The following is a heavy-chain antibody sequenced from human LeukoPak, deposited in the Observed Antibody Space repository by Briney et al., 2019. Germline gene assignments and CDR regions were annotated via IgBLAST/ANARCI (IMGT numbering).Heavy chain of an antibody. Sequence: SQTLSLTCAISGDSVSSKSGWNWIRQSPSRGLEWLGRIYYRSKWSNNYAVSVKSRITINPDTSKNQFSLQLSYATAEDTAVYYCARGDQNFDYWGQGTLVTVSS. CDR3: ARGDQNFDY. V-gene: IGHV6-1*01. CDR1: GDSVSSKSG. J-gene: IGHJ4*02. CDR2: IYYRSKWSN. D-gene: IGHD5-24*01.